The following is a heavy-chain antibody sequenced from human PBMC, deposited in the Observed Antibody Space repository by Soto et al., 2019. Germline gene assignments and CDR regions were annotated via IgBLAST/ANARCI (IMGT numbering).Heavy chain of an antibody. CDR1: GGSMRSYY. CDR2: IHASGIT. CDR3: AREYAFSSDY. J-gene: IGHJ4*02. D-gene: IGHD2-2*01. Sequence: SETLSLTCSVSGGSMRSYYWSWIRQPPGKGLEWIGYIHASGITDYNPSLKSRATISIDTFRNQISLNLHSVTAADTAVYYCAREYAFSSDYWGQGTVVTVSS. V-gene: IGHV4-59*01.